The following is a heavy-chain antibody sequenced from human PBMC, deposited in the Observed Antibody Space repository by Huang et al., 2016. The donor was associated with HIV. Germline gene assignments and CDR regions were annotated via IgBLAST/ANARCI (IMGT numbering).Heavy chain of an antibody. CDR2: SRGTSSKI. D-gene: IGHD3-22*01. CDR1: GFDFRKYS. CDR3: ARTEMEYYYGSSGYYPDY. V-gene: IGHV3-48*01. Sequence: EVQLVESGGALVQPGGSLKLSCVVSGFDFRKYSMNWVRQAPGKVMEWGSYSRGTSSKIYYAESVNGRVTISRDNAKNSVFLQMRSLRAEDTALYYCARTEMEYYYGSSGYYPDYWGQGTQVTVSS. J-gene: IGHJ4*02.